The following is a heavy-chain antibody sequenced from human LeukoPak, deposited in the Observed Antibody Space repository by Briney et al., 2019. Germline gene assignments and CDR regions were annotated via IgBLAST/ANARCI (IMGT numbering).Heavy chain of an antibody. CDR1: GGSISSYY. CDR2: IYYSGST. Sequence: ASETLNLTCSVSGGSISSYYRSWIRQPPGKGLEWIGYIYYSGSTNYNPSLKSRVTISVDTSKNQFSLKLSSVTAADTAVYYCARQGCMTLFEYWGQATGVTVSS. D-gene: IGHD2-21*02. CDR3: ARQGCMTLFEY. J-gene: IGHJ4*02. V-gene: IGHV4-59*08.